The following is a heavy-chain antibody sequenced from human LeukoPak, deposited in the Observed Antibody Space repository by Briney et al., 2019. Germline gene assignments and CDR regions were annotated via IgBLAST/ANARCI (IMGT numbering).Heavy chain of an antibody. Sequence: PSETLSLTCAVYGGSFSGYYWSWIRQPPGKGLEWIGEINHSGSTNYNPSLKSRVTISVDTSKNQFSLKLSSVTAADTAVYYCARGYSKRGCLFDYWGQGTLVTVSS. CDR3: ARGYSKRGCLFDY. CDR1: GGSFSGYY. D-gene: IGHD6-13*01. J-gene: IGHJ4*02. CDR2: INHSGST. V-gene: IGHV4-34*01.